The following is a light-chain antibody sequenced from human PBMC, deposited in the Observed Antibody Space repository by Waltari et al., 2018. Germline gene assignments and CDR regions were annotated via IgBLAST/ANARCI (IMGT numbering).Light chain of an antibody. J-gene: IGLJ2*01. CDR1: SLRSDH. CDR3: NSRDSSGNHVV. Sequence: SSELTQDTAVSVALGQTVRITCQGDSLRSDHASWYQQKPGQAPVLVIYGTNNRPSGIPDRFSGSSSGNTASLTITGAQAEDEADYYCNSRDSSGNHVVFGGGTKLTVL. V-gene: IGLV3-19*01. CDR2: GTN.